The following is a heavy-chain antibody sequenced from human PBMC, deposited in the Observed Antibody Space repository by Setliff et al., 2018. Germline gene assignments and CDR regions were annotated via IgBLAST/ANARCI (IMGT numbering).Heavy chain of an antibody. J-gene: IGHJ5*02. D-gene: IGHD2-21*01. CDR2: SSHSGST. CDR3: ASYIPSAGCFDP. V-gene: IGHV4-34*01. Sequence: PSETLSLTCSVYGESFSNNYWSWIRQPPGKGLEWIGESSHSGSTDYKPSLKGRVAMSVDTSKRQFSLKLNSVTAADTAVYYCASYIPSAGCFDPWGQGALVTVSS. CDR1: GESFSNNY.